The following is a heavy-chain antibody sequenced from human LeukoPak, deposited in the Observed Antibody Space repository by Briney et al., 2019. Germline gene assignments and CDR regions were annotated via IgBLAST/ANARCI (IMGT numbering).Heavy chain of an antibody. D-gene: IGHD2-15*01. CDR2: IYPGDSDT. Sequence: GESLKISCKGSGYSFTSYWIGWVRQMPGKGLEWMGIIYPGDSDTRYSPSFQGQVTISADKSISTAYLQWSSLKASDTAMYYCARLLAPRVVAAVVYYYYGMDVWGQGTTVTVSS. CDR3: ARLLAPRVVAAVVYYYYGMDV. J-gene: IGHJ6*02. V-gene: IGHV5-51*01. CDR1: GYSFTSYW.